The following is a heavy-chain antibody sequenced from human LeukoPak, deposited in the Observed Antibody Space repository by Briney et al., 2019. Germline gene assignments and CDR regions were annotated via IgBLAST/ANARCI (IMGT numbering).Heavy chain of an antibody. D-gene: IGHD3-10*01. CDR3: AKDSRYVSGD. V-gene: IGHV3-23*01. CDR2: ISGSGGST. CDR1: GFTFSSYG. Sequence: PGGTLRLSCAASGFTFSSYGMSWVRQAPGKGLEWVSAISGSGGSTYYVDPVKGRFTISRDNSKNTLYLQMNSLRVEDTAVYYCAKDSRYVSGDWGQGTLVTVSS. J-gene: IGHJ4*02.